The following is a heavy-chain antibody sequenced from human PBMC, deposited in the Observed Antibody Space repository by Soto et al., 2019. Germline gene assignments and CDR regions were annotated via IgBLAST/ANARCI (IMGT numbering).Heavy chain of an antibody. Sequence: GGSLRLSCAASGFTVSSNYMSWVRQAPGKGLEWGSVIYSGGSTYYADSVKGRFTISRDNSKNTLYLQMNSLRAEDTAVYYCAVNSGDYEFYFEYWREGALVSVSS. CDR3: AVNSGDYEFYFEY. CDR2: IYSGGST. D-gene: IGHD4-17*01. J-gene: IGHJ4*02. V-gene: IGHV3-66*01. CDR1: GFTVSSNY.